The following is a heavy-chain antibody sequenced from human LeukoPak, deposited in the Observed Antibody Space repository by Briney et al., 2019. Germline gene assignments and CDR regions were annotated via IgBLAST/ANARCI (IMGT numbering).Heavy chain of an antibody. CDR1: GFTFSSYA. CDR3: ATHPKLYQDY. J-gene: IGHJ4*02. V-gene: IGHV3-23*01. D-gene: IGHD2-8*01. CDR2: ISGSGDNT. Sequence: GGSLRRSCAASGFTFSSYAMSWVRQAPGKGLEWVSGISGSGDNTYYADSVKGRFTISRDNSKNTLYLQMNSLRADDTAVYYCATHPKLYQDYWGQGTLVTVSS.